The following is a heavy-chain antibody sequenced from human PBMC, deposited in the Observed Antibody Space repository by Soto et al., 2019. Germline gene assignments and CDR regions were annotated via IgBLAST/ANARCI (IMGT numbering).Heavy chain of an antibody. Sequence: EVQLEESVGGLVEPGGSLRLSCVGSGFTFNNAWINWVRQAPGKGLEWVGRIKSKTDGGTTDFAATVKGRFAISRDDSKNMVYLQMNSLKTEDTAVYYCTTDSYITIVTVRIDYWGHGTLVTVSS. J-gene: IGHJ4*01. CDR2: IKSKTDGGTT. V-gene: IGHV3-15*07. CDR1: GFTFNNAW. D-gene: IGHD2-2*02. CDR3: TTDSYITIVTVRIDY.